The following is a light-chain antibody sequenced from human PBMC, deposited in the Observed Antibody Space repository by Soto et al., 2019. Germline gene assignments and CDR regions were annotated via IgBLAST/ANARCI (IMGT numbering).Light chain of an antibody. CDR3: QEYRNDYGT. V-gene: IGKV1-5*03. Sequence: DIQMTQSPATLAASVGDRVSITCRACQSIDTWLAWYQQKAGKAPNLLIYKASRLESGVPSRFSGSGSGTEFTLTISSLQPEDFGSYYCQEYRNDYGTFGQGTKVEMK. CDR1: QSIDTW. CDR2: KAS. J-gene: IGKJ1*01.